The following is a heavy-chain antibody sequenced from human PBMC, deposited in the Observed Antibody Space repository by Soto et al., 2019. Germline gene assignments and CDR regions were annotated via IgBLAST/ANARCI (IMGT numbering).Heavy chain of an antibody. CDR3: ARGRVPAASYYYYGMDV. CDR1: GFTFSSYG. CDR2: IWYDGSNK. D-gene: IGHD2-2*01. Sequence: QVQLVESGGGVVQPGRSLRLSCAASGFTFSSYGMHWVRQAPGKGLEWVAVIWYDGSNKYYADSVKGRFTISRDNSKNTLYLQMNSLRAEDTAVYYCARGRVPAASYYYYGMDVWGQGTTVTVSS. J-gene: IGHJ6*02. V-gene: IGHV3-33*01.